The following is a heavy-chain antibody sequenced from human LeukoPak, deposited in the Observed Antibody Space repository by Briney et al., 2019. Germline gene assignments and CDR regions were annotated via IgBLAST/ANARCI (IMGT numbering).Heavy chain of an antibody. CDR1: GFTFRNYW. CDR3: ARVVGTDEGADY. Sequence: GGSLRLSCAVSGFTFRNYWMNWVRQAPGKGLEWVANIKPDGSEKRYVDSVKGRFTISRDNAKNSLYLQMNSLRAEDTAVYYCARVVGTDEGADYWGQGTLVTVSS. CDR2: IKPDGSEK. D-gene: IGHD1-7*01. V-gene: IGHV3-7*04. J-gene: IGHJ4*02.